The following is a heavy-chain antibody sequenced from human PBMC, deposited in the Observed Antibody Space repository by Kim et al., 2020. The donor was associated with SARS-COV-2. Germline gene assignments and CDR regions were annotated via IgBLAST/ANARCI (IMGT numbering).Heavy chain of an antibody. CDR1: GGSISSGGYY. Sequence: SETLSLTCTVSGGSISSGGYYWSWIRQHPGKGLEWIGYIYYSGSTYYNPSLKSRVTISVDTSKNQFSLKLSSVTAADTAVYYCARASITMIVVVTAFDIWGQGTMVTVFS. CDR2: IYYSGST. V-gene: IGHV4-31*03. J-gene: IGHJ3*02. D-gene: IGHD3-22*01. CDR3: ARASITMIVVVTAFDI.